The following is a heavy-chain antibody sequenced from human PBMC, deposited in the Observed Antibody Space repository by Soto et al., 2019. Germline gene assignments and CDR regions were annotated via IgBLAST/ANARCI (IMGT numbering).Heavy chain of an antibody. J-gene: IGHJ6*03. CDR3: ARGTPYYYGSGSYRFYYYMDV. Sequence: EVQLVESGGGLVQPGGSLRLSCAASGFTFSSYAMHWVRQAPGEGLEYVSAISSNGGSTYYANSVKGRFTISRDNSKNTLYLQMGSLRAEDMSVYYCARGTPYYYGSGSYRFYYYMDVWGKGTMVTVSS. D-gene: IGHD3-10*01. CDR1: GFTFSSYA. CDR2: ISSNGGST. V-gene: IGHV3-64*01.